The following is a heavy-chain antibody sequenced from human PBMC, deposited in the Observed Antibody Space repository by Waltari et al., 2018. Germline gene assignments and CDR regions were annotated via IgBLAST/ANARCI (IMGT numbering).Heavy chain of an antibody. D-gene: IGHD2-2*01. Sequence: QVQLVQSGAEVKKPGASVKVSCKASGYTFTAYYLHWVRRAPGQGLEGMGWINPNSGGTNYAQKFQGRVTMTRDTSISTAYMELSRLRSDDTAVYYCARVGYCSSTSCYPDYWGQGTLVTVSS. V-gene: IGHV1-2*02. J-gene: IGHJ4*02. CDR2: INPNSGGT. CDR1: GYTFTAYY. CDR3: ARVGYCSSTSCYPDY.